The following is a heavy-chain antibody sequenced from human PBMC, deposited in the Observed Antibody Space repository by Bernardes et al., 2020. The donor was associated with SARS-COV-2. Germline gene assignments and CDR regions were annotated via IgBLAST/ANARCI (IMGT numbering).Heavy chain of an antibody. Sequence: SVKVSCKASGGTFISYPFSWVRQAPGQGLEWVGGIIPFFGTTNYAQNFQGRVTMTADESTSTAYMELSSLRSEDTAVYYCARGTETAMDPYYCEYWGQGTLVTVSS. V-gene: IGHV1-69*13. D-gene: IGHD5-18*01. J-gene: IGHJ4*02. CDR2: IIPFFGTT. CDR3: ARGTETAMDPYYCEY. CDR1: GGTFISYP.